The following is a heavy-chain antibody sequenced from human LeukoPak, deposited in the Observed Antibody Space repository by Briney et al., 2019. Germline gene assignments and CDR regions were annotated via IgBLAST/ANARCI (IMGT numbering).Heavy chain of an antibody. J-gene: IGHJ4*02. D-gene: IGHD6-25*01. CDR2: INPKNGDT. V-gene: IGHV1-2*06. CDR3: VRDLSGVNATSRGEDY. Sequence: ASVKVSCKASGYTLTGYYLHWVRQAPGQGLEWMGRINPKNGDTNYAQKFQGRVTMTRDTSINMAYMELNRLRSDDTAVYYCVRDLSGVNATSRGEDYWGQGTLVTVSS. CDR1: GYTLTGYY.